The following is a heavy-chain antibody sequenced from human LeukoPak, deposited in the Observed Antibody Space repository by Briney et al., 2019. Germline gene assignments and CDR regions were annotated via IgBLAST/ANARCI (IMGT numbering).Heavy chain of an antibody. CDR3: ARAVDIVVVPAAIGWFDP. Sequence: SETLSLTCTVSGGSISSYYWSWIRQPPGKGLEWIGYIYYSGSTNYNPSLKSRVTLSVDTSKNQFSLKLSSVTAADTAVYYCARAVDIVVVPAAIGWFDPWGQGTLVTVSS. CDR2: IYYSGST. D-gene: IGHD2-2*01. CDR1: GGSISSYY. J-gene: IGHJ5*02. V-gene: IGHV4-59*01.